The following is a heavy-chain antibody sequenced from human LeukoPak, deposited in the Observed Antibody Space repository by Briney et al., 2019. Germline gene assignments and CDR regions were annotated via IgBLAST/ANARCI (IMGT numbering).Heavy chain of an antibody. V-gene: IGHV4-34*01. J-gene: IGHJ6*02. CDR1: GVSCSGYY. Sequence: PSETLSLTCAVYGVSCSGYYWSWLRPPPGKGLEWIGEINHSGSTNYNPSLKSRVTISVDTSKNQFSLKLSSVTAADTAVYYCASLRMGWFGVNYGMGVWSQGTTVTVSS. CDR3: ASLRMGWFGVNYGMGV. CDR2: INHSGST. D-gene: IGHD3-10*01.